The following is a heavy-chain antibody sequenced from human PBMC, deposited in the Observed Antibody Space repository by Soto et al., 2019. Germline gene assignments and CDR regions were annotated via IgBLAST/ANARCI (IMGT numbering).Heavy chain of an antibody. D-gene: IGHD6-6*01. Sequence: SETLSLTCTVSGGSISSSSYYWGWIRQPPGKGLEWIGSIYYSGSTYYNPSLKSRVTISVDTSKNQFSLKLSSVTAADTAVYYCASRIAARRVYYYYMDVWGKGTTVTVSS. CDR1: GGSISSSSYY. CDR2: IYYSGST. V-gene: IGHV4-39*01. CDR3: ASRIAARRVYYYYMDV. J-gene: IGHJ6*03.